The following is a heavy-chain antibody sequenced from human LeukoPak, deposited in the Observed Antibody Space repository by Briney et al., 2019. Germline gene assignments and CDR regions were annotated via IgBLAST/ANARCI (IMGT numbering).Heavy chain of an antibody. CDR1: GFTVSSKY. V-gene: IGHV3-53*05. Sequence: PGGSLRLSCAASGFTVSSKYMSWVRQAPGKGLEWVSVIYSGGSTYYADSVKGRFIISRDNSKNTLYLQMNSLRAEDTAVYHCARAGPTPMVDGDYFDYWGQGTLVTVSS. J-gene: IGHJ4*02. CDR2: IYSGGST. D-gene: IGHD5-18*01. CDR3: ARAGPTPMVDGDYFDY.